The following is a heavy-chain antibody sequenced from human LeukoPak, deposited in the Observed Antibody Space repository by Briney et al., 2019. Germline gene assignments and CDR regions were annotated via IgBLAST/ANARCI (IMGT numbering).Heavy chain of an antibody. V-gene: IGHV1-8*01. CDR2: MNPNSGNT. D-gene: IGHD6-19*01. CDR1: GYTFTSYD. J-gene: IGHJ5*02. CDR3: ARGSGWVNWFDP. Sequence: ASVKVSCKASGYTFTSYDINWVRQATGQGLEWMGWMNPNSGNTGYAQKFQGRVTMTRNTSISTAYMELSSLRSEDTAVYYCARGSGWVNWFDPWGQGTLVTVSS.